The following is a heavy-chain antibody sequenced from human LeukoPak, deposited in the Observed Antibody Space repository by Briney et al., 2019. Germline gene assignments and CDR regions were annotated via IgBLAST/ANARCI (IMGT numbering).Heavy chain of an antibody. CDR3: ARLAPPSMVRGVMYDY. Sequence: SETLSLTCAVYGGSFSGYYLSWIRQPPGKGLEWIGEINHSGSTNYNPSLKSRVTISVDTSKNQFSLKLSSVTAADTAVYYCARLAPPSMVRGVMYDYWGQGTLVTVSS. D-gene: IGHD3-10*01. CDR1: GGSFSGYY. J-gene: IGHJ4*02. V-gene: IGHV4-34*01. CDR2: INHSGST.